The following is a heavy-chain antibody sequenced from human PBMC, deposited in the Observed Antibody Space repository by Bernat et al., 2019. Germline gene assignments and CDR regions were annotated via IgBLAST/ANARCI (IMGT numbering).Heavy chain of an antibody. CDR1: GFTVSSTY. J-gene: IGHJ3*01. V-gene: IGHV3-53*02. CDR2: IYTAGGT. Sequence: EVQLVETGGGLIQPGGSLRLSCAASGFTVSSTYMIRVRQAPGKGLEWVSFIYTAGGTIHADSVKGRFTISRDSSKNMLYLQMNSLRDDDTAMYYCARGLGTWAFGFWGQGTMVTVSS. CDR3: ARGLGTWAFGF.